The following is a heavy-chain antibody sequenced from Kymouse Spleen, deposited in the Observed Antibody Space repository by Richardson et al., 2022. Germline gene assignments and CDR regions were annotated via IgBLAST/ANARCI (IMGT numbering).Heavy chain of an antibody. J-gene: IGHJ5*02. V-gene: IGHV4-59*01. CDR3: ARSIAVAHNWFDP. CDR2: IYYSGST. CDR1: GGSISSYY. Sequence: QVQLQESGPGLVKPSETLSLTCTVSGGSISSYYWSWIRQPPGKGLEWIGYIYYSGSTNYNPSLKSRVTISVDTSKNQFSLKLSSVTAADTAVYYCARSIAVAHNWFDPWGQGTLVTVSS. D-gene: IGHD6-19*01.